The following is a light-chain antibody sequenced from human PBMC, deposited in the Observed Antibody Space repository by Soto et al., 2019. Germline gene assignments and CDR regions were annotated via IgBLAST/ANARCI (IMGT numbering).Light chain of an antibody. V-gene: IGKV2-28*01. CDR2: LGS. CDR3: MQALQTPLT. CDR1: QSLLHSNGYNY. Sequence: EILMTQSPLSLPVTPGEPSSISCMSSQSLLHSNGYNYLDWYLQKPGQSPQLLIYLGSNRSSGVPDRFSGSGSGTDFTLKISRVEAEDVGVYYCMQALQTPLTFGGGTKVDIK. J-gene: IGKJ4*01.